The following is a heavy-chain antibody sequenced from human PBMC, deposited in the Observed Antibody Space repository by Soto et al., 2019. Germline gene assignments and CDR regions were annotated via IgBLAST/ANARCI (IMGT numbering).Heavy chain of an antibody. J-gene: IGHJ6*02. Sequence: QVQLQESGPGLVKPSQTLSLTCTVSGGSISSGGYYWSWIRQHPGKGLEWIGYIYHSGSTYYNPSLERRVTISVDTSKNQFSLKLSSVTAADTAVYYCARLYCSSTSCYGGVGYGMDVWGQGTTVTVSS. D-gene: IGHD2-2*01. V-gene: IGHV4-31*03. CDR3: ARLYCSSTSCYGGVGYGMDV. CDR1: GGSISSGGYY. CDR2: IYHSGST.